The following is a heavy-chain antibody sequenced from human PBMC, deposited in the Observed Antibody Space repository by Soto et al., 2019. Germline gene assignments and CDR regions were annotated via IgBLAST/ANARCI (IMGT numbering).Heavy chain of an antibody. V-gene: IGHV3-23*01. CDR3: AKDPPSERMQPDYGMDV. CDR2: ISGSGRYT. D-gene: IGHD6-13*01. Sequence: VGSLRLSGAASGFTFDSCVMSWVRQAPGKGLEWLSLISGSGRYTDYADSVKGRFTISRDNSKNTLYLQMNSLRVEDTAVYYCAKDPPSERMQPDYGMDVWGQGTTVTVSS. CDR1: GFTFDSCV. J-gene: IGHJ6*02.